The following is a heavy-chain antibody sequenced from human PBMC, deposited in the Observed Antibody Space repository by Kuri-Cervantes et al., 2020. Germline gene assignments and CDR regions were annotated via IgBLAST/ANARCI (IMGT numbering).Heavy chain of an antibody. V-gene: IGHV1-8*01. CDR1: GYTFTSYD. J-gene: IGHJ4*02. D-gene: IGHD1-26*01. CDR3: ASGKGGRFFDY. Sequence: ASVKVSCKASGYTFTSYDINWVRQATGQGLEWMGWMNPNSGNTGYAQKFQGRVTMTTDTSTSTAYMELRSLRSDDTAVYYCASGKGGRFFDYWGQGTLVTVSS. CDR2: MNPNSGNT.